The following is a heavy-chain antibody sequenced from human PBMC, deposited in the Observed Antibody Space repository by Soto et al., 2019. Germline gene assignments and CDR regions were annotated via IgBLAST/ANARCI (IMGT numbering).Heavy chain of an antibody. D-gene: IGHD3-3*01. J-gene: IGHJ4*02. CDR2: TIPILGIA. Sequence: ASVKVSCKASGGTFSSYAISWVRQAPGQGLEWMGRTIPILGIANYAQKFQGRVTITADKSTSTAYMELSSLRSEDTAVYYCARVSGTLYYDFWSGYYFDYWGQGTLVTVSS. V-gene: IGHV1-69*04. CDR3: ARVSGTLYYDFWSGYYFDY. CDR1: GGTFSSYA.